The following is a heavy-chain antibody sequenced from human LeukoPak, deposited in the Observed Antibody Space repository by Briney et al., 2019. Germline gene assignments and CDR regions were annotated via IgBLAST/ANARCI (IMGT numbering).Heavy chain of an antibody. Sequence: GGSLRLSCAASGFTFSSYAMNWVRQAPGKGLEWVSSIDSSSSYIYYADSVKGRFTISRANAKNSLFLQMNSLRAEDTAVYYCARGPHGGFVIIPTEFWGQGTLVTVS. V-gene: IGHV3-21*01. CDR1: GFTFSSYA. CDR2: IDSSSSYI. J-gene: IGHJ4*02. CDR3: ARGPHGGFVIIPTEF. D-gene: IGHD3-3*01.